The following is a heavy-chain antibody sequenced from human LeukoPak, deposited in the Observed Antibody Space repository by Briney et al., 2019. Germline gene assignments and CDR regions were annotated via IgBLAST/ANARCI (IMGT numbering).Heavy chain of an antibody. V-gene: IGHV1-69-2*01. Sequence: ASVKISCKASGYSFTDYFMHWVQQAPGKGLEWMGRVDPEDGGTIYGEKFQGRVTITADTSTDTAYMELSSLRSEDTAVYYCTTAGKFYYGSGSPSWFDPWGQGTLVTVSS. CDR2: VDPEDGGT. J-gene: IGHJ5*02. CDR3: TTAGKFYYGSGSPSWFDP. CDR1: GYSFTDYF. D-gene: IGHD3-10*01.